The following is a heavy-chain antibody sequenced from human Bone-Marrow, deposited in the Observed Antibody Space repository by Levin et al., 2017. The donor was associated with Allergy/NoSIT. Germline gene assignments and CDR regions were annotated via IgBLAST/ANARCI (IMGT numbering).Heavy chain of an antibody. V-gene: IGHV3-7*01. CDR1: GFIFSSHW. CDR3: LSGPMDV. D-gene: IGHD5/OR15-5a*01. CDR2: INEDGSET. J-gene: IGHJ6*01. Sequence: GGSLRLSCAASGFIFSSHWMMWVRQAPGKGLEWLANINEDGSETYYVDSIKGRFTISRDNAGNSLYLQLNSLRVDDTAVYFCLSGPMDVWGQGTTVIVSS.